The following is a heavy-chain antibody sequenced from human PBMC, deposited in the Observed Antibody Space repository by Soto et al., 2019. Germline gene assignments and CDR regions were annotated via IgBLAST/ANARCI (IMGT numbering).Heavy chain of an antibody. Sequence: SETLSLTCAVYGGSFSGYCWSWIRQPPGKGLEWIGEINHSGSTNYNPSLKSRVTISVDTSKNQFSLKLSSVTAADTAVYYCARRMIIAVARSHAFDIWGQGTMVTVSS. CDR1: GGSFSGYC. J-gene: IGHJ3*02. CDR3: ARRMIIAVARSHAFDI. V-gene: IGHV4-34*01. D-gene: IGHD6-19*01. CDR2: INHSGST.